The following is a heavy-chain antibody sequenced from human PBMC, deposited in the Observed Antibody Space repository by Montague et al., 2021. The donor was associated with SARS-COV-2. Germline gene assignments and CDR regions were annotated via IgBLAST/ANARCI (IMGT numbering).Heavy chain of an antibody. Sequence: SLRLSCAATGFTFSEYAMNWVRQAPEKGLEWVSVFYGGGGGAHYADSVEGRFTISRDDSKSTLYLQMNSLRAEDTAVYYCAKDRKDYRTGLTLWGFDYWGQGTLVTVSS. D-gene: IGHD3/OR15-3a*01. J-gene: IGHJ4*02. CDR1: GFTFSEYA. V-gene: IGHV3-23*03. CDR2: FYGGGGGA. CDR3: AKDRKDYRTGLTLWGFDY.